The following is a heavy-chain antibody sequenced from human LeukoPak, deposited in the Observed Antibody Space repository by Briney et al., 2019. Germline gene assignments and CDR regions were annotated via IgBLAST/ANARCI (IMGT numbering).Heavy chain of an antibody. CDR3: ARVFDGGSYYGESVGY. V-gene: IGHV1-2*02. CDR2: INPNSGGT. D-gene: IGHD1-26*01. J-gene: IGHJ4*02. CDR1: GYTFTGYY. Sequence: RASVTVSFKSSGYTFTGYYMHWERQAPGQGLEWMGWINPNSGGTNYAQKFQGRVTMTRDTSISTAYMELSRLRSDDTAVYYCARVFDGGSYYGESVGYWGQGTLVTVSS.